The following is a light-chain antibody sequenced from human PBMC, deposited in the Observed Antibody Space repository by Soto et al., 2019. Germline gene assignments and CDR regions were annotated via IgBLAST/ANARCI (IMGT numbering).Light chain of an antibody. J-gene: IGLJ3*02. CDR3: GTWDSSLSAWG. CDR1: SSNIGNNY. CDR2: ENN. Sequence: QSVLTQPPSVSAAPGQTVTISCSGSSSNIGNNYVSWYQQLPGTAPKLLIYENNKRPSGIPDRFSGSKSGTSATLGITGLQTGDEADYYCGTWDSSLSAWGIGGGTKLTVL. V-gene: IGLV1-51*02.